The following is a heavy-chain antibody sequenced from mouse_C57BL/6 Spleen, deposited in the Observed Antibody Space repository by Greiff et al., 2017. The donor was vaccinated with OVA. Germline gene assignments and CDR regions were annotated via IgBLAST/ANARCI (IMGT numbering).Heavy chain of an antibody. CDR1: GYAFSSSW. D-gene: IGHD4-1*01. CDR2: IYPGDGDT. V-gene: IGHV1-82*01. Sequence: VKLMESGPELVKPGASVKISCKASGYAFSSSWMNWVKQRPGKGLEWIGRIYPGDGDTNYNGKFKGKATLTADKSSSTAYMQLSSLTSEDSAVYFCARGETGTRGFAYWGQGTLVTVSA. CDR3: ARGETGTRGFAY. J-gene: IGHJ3*01.